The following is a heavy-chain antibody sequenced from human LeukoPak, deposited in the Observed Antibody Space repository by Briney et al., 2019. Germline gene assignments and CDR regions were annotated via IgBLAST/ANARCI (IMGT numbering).Heavy chain of an antibody. V-gene: IGHV3-9*01. CDR3: ARATSYYDSSGWSYYFDY. CDR2: ISWNSGSI. D-gene: IGHD3-22*01. CDR1: GFTFDDYA. Sequence: GGSLRLSCAASGFTFDDYAMHWVRQAPGKGLEWVSGISWNSGSIVYADSVKGRFTISRDNAKNSLYLQMNSLRAEDTAVYYCARATSYYDSSGWSYYFDYWGQGTLVTVSS. J-gene: IGHJ4*02.